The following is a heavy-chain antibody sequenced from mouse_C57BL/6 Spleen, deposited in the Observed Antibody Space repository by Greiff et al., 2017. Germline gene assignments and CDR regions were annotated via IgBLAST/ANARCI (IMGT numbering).Heavy chain of an antibody. D-gene: IGHD1-1*01. CDR1: GFTFSDYG. J-gene: IGHJ4*01. V-gene: IGHV5-17*01. CDR3: ARLGNYCSRNAMDY. CDR2: ISSGSSTI. Sequence: EVKLVESGGGLVKPGGSLKLSCAASGFTFSDYGMHWVRQAPEKGLEWVAYISSGSSTIYYADTVKGRFTISRDNAKNTLFLQMTSLRSEDTAMYYCARLGNYCSRNAMDYWGQGTSVTVSS.